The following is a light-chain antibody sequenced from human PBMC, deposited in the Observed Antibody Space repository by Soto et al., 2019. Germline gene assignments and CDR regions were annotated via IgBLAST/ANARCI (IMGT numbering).Light chain of an antibody. CDR3: CSYSGISQLCGRNYV. CDR1: SSDIGAYTF. J-gene: IGLJ1*01. V-gene: IGLV2-11*01. Sequence: QSALTQPPSVSGSPGQSVTISCTGTSSDIGAYTFVSWYQQHPAKAPKLIIYEVLKRPAGVTDRFSGSKSGNSASLTISGLQTEDEADYDCCSYSGISQLCGRNYVFGRGTQVTVL. CDR2: EVL.